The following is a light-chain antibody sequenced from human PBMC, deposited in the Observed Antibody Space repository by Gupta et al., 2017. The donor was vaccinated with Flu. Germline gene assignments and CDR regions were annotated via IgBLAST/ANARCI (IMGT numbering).Light chain of an antibody. J-gene: IGKJ2*01. V-gene: IGKV1-39*01. Sequence: DIQMTQSPSFLYASVGDSVTITCRASQFISVYLNWYQQRPGKAPDVLIHTASTLQPGVPSRFSGSGSGTEFTLTISRLQPEDSATYYCQQIYNTPPYTFGQGTKLEI. CDR1: QFISVY. CDR2: TAS. CDR3: QQIYNTPPYT.